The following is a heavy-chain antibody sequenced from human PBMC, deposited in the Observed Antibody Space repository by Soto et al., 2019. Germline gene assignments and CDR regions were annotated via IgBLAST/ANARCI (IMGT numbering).Heavy chain of an antibody. D-gene: IGHD1-1*01. CDR2: IIPMLGIA. CDR1: GGTFSSYT. Sequence: QVLLVQSGAEVKKPGSSVKVSCKAYGGTFSSYTVNWVRQAPGQGLEWMGRIIPMLGIANYAQNFQGRVTITADKSTSTAYLEVSSLRSDDTAVYYCARVIDDGTSHWGQGTLVTVSS. CDR3: ARVIDDGTSH. V-gene: IGHV1-69*02. J-gene: IGHJ4*02.